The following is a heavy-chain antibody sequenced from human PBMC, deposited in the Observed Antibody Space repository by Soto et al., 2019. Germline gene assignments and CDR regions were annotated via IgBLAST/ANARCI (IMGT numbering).Heavy chain of an antibody. J-gene: IGHJ4*01. CDR2: IYHSGST. V-gene: IGHV4-30-2*01. CDR3: AGGIAARPLGY. CDR1: GGSISSGGSF. D-gene: IGHD6-6*01. Sequence: QLQLQESGSGLVKPSQTLSLTCAVSGGSISSGGSFWSWIRQPPGKGLEWIGYIYHSGSTYYNPCPKSRVTIAVDRSKNQFSLKLSSVTAADTAVYYCAGGIAARPLGYWGQGTLVTVSS.